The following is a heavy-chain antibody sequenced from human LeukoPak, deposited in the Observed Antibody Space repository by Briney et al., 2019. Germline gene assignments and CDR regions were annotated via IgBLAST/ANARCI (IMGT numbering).Heavy chain of an antibody. V-gene: IGHV1-24*01. CDR2: FDPEDGET. CDR1: GYTFTGYY. J-gene: IGHJ4*02. D-gene: IGHD3-22*01. CDR3: ASPGVVVISYYFDY. Sequence: ASVKVSCKASGYTFTGYYMHWVRQAPGKGLEWMGGFDPEDGETIYAQKFQGRVTMTEDTSTDTAYMELSSLRSEDTAVYYCASPGVVVISYYFDYWGQGTLVTVSS.